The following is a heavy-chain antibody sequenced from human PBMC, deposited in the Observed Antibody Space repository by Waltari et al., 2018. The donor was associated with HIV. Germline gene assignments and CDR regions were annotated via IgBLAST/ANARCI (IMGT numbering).Heavy chain of an antibody. V-gene: IGHV1-46*01. J-gene: IGHJ4*02. Sequence: QVQLVQSGAEVKKPGASVKVSCKASGYTFTSSYVHWVRQAPGKGLEWMGIINPSGGSTSYAQKFQGRVTMTRDTSTSTVYMELSSLRSEDTAVYYCARGSIHYYDSSGYYLDYWGQGTLVTVSS. CDR2: INPSGGST. CDR3: ARGSIHYYDSSGYYLDY. CDR1: GYTFTSSY. D-gene: IGHD3-22*01.